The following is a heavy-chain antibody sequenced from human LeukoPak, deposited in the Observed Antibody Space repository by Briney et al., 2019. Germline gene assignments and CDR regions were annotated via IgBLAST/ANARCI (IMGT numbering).Heavy chain of an antibody. CDR1: GYTFTDYN. V-gene: IGHV1-46*04. D-gene: IGHD5-18*01. CDR3: AREDTAMVTNFDY. J-gene: IGHJ4*02. Sequence: ASVKVSCKTSGYTFTDYNLHWVRQAPGQRLEWMGIIKPSGGDTSYAQTLQGRVFMTRDTSTSTVYMELSSLRSEDTAVYYCAREDTAMVTNFDYWGQGTLVTVSS. CDR2: IKPSGGDT.